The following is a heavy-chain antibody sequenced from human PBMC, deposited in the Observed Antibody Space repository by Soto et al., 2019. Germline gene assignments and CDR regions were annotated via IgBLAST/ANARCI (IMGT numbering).Heavy chain of an antibody. V-gene: IGHV3-74*01. Sequence: GGSLRLSCAASGFTFSSYWMRWVRQAPGKGLVWVSRINSDGSSTTYADSVKGRFTISRDNAKNTLNLQMNSLRAEDTAVYYCARDVYRNTYAMDVWGQGTTVTVSS. CDR1: GFTFSSYW. D-gene: IGHD5-18*01. CDR3: ARDVYRNTYAMDV. CDR2: INSDGSST. J-gene: IGHJ6*02.